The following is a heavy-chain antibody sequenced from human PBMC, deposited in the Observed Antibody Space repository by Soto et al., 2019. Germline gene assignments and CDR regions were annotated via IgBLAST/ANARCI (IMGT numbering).Heavy chain of an antibody. Sequence: SETLSLTCTVSGGSISSSSYYWGWIRQPPGKGLEWIGSIYYSGSTYYNPSLKSRVTISVDTSKNQFSLKLSSVTAADTAVYYCARQKDYYDSSGYYSYYFDYWGQGTLVTVSS. D-gene: IGHD3-22*01. CDR2: IYYSGST. J-gene: IGHJ4*02. CDR1: GGSISSSSYY. CDR3: ARQKDYYDSSGYYSYYFDY. V-gene: IGHV4-39*01.